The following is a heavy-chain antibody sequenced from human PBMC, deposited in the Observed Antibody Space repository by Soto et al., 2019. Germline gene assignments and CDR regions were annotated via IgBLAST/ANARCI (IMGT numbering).Heavy chain of an antibody. CDR3: ARDTTDSAYYTNWRDT. D-gene: IGHD3-22*01. CDR2: IIPIFGTT. J-gene: IGHJ5*02. V-gene: IGHV1-69*06. Sequence: SSVKVSCKASGGTFGSDAITWVRQAPGQGREWVGRIIPIFGTTNYAQNLQGRVTISADKSTLTSYMELHSLTSDDTALYYCARDTTDSAYYTNWRDTWGKGTQVSVSS. CDR1: GGTFGSDA.